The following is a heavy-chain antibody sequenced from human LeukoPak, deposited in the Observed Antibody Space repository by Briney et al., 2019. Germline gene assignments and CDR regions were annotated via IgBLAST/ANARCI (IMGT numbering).Heavy chain of an antibody. CDR3: GRLGPVTRNVNTAMPVDY. J-gene: IGHJ4*02. CDR2: INPNSGGT. CDR1: GYTFTGYY. Sequence: GASVKVSCKASGYTFTGYYMHWGRQAPGQGLEWMGWINPNSGGTNYAQKFQGRVTMTRDTSISTAYMELSRLRSDDTAVYYCGRLGPVTRNVNTAMPVDYWGQGTLVTVSS. V-gene: IGHV1-2*02. D-gene: IGHD5-18*01.